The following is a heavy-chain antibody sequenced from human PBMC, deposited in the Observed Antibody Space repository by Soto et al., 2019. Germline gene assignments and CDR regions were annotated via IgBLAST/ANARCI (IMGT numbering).Heavy chain of an antibody. D-gene: IGHD1-1*01. CDR3: ATSTTGTNH. V-gene: IGHV3-30-3*01. Sequence: GGSLRLSCAASGFTFSSYAMHWVRQAPGKGLEWVAVISYDGSNKYYADSVKGRFTISRDNSKNTLYLQMNSLRAEDTAVYYCATSTTGTNHWGQGTLVTVSS. CDR2: ISYDGSNK. J-gene: IGHJ5*02. CDR1: GFTFSSYA.